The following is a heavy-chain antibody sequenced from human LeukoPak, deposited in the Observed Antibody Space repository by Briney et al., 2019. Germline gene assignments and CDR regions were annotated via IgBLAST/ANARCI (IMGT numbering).Heavy chain of an antibody. V-gene: IGHV1-18*01. D-gene: IGHD3-22*01. CDR1: GYTFSDYG. Sequence: ASVKVSCKASGYTFSDYGVSWARQAPGQGLEWMGRISAYNGNTNYLQKFQGRVTMTTDTSTATAYMELRSLRPSDTAVYFCARGPRYSYDSSILLFDYWGQGTLVTVSS. J-gene: IGHJ4*02. CDR3: ARGPRYSYDSSILLFDY. CDR2: ISAYNGNT.